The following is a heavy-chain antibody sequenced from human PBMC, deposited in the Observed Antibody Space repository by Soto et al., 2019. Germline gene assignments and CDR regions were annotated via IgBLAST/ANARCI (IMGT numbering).Heavy chain of an antibody. J-gene: IGHJ4*02. CDR2: ISAYSANT. CDR3: ARSLYYGSGPYYFDY. D-gene: IGHD3-10*01. V-gene: IGHV1-18*01. Sequence: SVKVSCKASGYTFTSYGISWLRQAPGQGLEKMRWISAYSANTNYAQKLQGRVTMTTDTSTSTGYMELRSLRSDDTAVYYCARSLYYGSGPYYFDYWGQGTLVTVSS. CDR1: GYTFTSYG.